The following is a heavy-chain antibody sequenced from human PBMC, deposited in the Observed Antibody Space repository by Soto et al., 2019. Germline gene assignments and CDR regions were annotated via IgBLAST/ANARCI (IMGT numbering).Heavy chain of an antibody. CDR2: IYYSGST. D-gene: IGHD6-19*01. V-gene: IGHV4-59*08. J-gene: IGHJ2*01. CDR3: ARRVWLVTGWYFDL. Sequence: QVQLQESGPGLVKPSETLSLTCTVSGGSISSYYWSWIRQPPGKGLEWIGYIYYSGSTNYNPSLKSRLTISVDTSKNQFSLKLSSVTAADTAVYYCARRVWLVTGWYFDLWGRGTLVTVSS. CDR1: GGSISSYY.